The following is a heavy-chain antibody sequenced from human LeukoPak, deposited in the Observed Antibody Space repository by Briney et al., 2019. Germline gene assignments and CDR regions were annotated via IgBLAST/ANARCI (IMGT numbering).Heavy chain of an antibody. D-gene: IGHD1-26*01. V-gene: IGHV1-24*01. CDR3: ATDRSWELRANYYGMDV. Sequence: GASVKVSCKVSGYTLTELSMHWVRQAPGKGLERMGGFDPEDGETIYAQKFQGRVTMTEDTSTDTAYMELSSLRSEDTAVYYCATDRSWELRANYYGMDVWGQGTTVTVSS. CDR2: FDPEDGET. CDR1: GYTLTELS. J-gene: IGHJ6*02.